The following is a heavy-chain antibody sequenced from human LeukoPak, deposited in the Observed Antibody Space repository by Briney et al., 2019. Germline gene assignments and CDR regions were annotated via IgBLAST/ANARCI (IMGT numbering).Heavy chain of an antibody. D-gene: IGHD5-18*01. CDR3: ATVEEWRLRDFLHY. Sequence: GASVKVSCKASGYTFTGYYMHWVRQAPGQGLEWMGRINPNSGGTNYAQKFQGRVTMTRDTSISTAYMELSSLRSEDTAVYYCATVEEWRLRDFLHYWGQGTLVTVSS. CDR2: INPNSGGT. CDR1: GYTFTGYY. V-gene: IGHV1-2*06. J-gene: IGHJ4*02.